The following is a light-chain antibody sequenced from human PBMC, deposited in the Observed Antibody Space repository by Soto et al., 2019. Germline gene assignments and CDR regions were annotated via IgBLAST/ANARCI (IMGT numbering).Light chain of an antibody. V-gene: IGKV1-6*01. Sequence: AIQMTQSPSSLSASVGDIVTISCRASQVIGNALGWYQQKPGKPPKVLIYGASNLQSGVPPRFSGSGSGTDFSLAISSLQHEESATYYCLQDINYPLTFGQGTKVEIK. CDR3: LQDINYPLT. CDR2: GAS. J-gene: IGKJ1*01. CDR1: QVIGNA.